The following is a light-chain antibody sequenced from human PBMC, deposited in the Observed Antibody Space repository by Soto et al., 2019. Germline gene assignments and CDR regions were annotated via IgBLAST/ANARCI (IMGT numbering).Light chain of an antibody. CDR2: DAS. J-gene: IGKJ4*01. CDR1: QSVSIY. CDR3: QQRSNWPLT. V-gene: IGKV3-11*01. Sequence: PATVSLSPGERATLSCRASQSVSIYLAWYQQKPGQAPRLLIYDASNRASDIPARFSGSGSETDFTLTISSLEPEDFAIYYCQQRSNWPLTFGGGTKVDIK.